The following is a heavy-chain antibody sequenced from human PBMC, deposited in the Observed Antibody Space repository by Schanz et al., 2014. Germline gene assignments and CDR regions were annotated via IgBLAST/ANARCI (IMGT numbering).Heavy chain of an antibody. J-gene: IGHJ4*02. CDR2: ISYDGRNK. CDR3: AKDSTHIDIVLVPTAIDY. D-gene: IGHD2-2*01. CDR1: GFTFSSYA. V-gene: IGHV3-30*14. Sequence: QLVGSGGGLIQPGGSLRLSCTASGFTFSSYAMHWVRQAPGKGLEWVAVISYDGRNKYYADSVKRRFTISRDISKNTLHLQVTSLRAEDTAVYYCAKDSTHIDIVLVPTAIDYWGQGTLVTVSS.